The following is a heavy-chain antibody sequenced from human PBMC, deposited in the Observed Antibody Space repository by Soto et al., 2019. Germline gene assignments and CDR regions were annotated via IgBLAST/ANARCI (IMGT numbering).Heavy chain of an antibody. Sequence: SETLSLTCTGSGGSISPYYWSWIRQPAGKGLEWIGRIYASGSTNYNPSLKGRVTMSVATSKNQFSLKLSSMTAADTAVYYCARGGMVIIPSATAFDYWGQGTLVTVS. CDR2: IYASGST. CDR1: GGSISPYY. V-gene: IGHV4-4*07. J-gene: IGHJ4*02. CDR3: ARGGMVIIPSATAFDY. D-gene: IGHD3-3*01.